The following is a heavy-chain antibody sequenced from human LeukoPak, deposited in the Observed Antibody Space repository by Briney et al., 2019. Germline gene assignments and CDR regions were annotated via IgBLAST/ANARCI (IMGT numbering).Heavy chain of an antibody. CDR3: ARERSRSYYDSSGYLFDY. D-gene: IGHD3-22*01. CDR2: IIPIFGTA. J-gene: IGHJ4*02. Sequence: SVKVSCKASGGTFSSYAISWVRQAPGQGLEWMGGIIPIFGTANYAQKFQGRVTITADESTSTAYMELSSLRSEDMAVYYCARERSRSYYDSSGYLFDYWGQGTLVTVSS. V-gene: IGHV1-69*13. CDR1: GGTFSSYA.